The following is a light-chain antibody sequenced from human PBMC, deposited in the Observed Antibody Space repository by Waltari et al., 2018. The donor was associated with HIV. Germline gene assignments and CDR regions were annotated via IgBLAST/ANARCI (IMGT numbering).Light chain of an antibody. CDR2: GAS. Sequence: VMTQSPAILSVSPGERVTLSCRASRGVGSNLAWYQQKAGQGPRLLIYGASTRATGTPQTFSGSGAETDFSLSISRLGSDDFAVYFCHQYNSSPLTFGQGTKLEIK. CDR1: RGVGSN. CDR3: HQYNSSPLT. V-gene: IGKV3-15*01. J-gene: IGKJ2*01.